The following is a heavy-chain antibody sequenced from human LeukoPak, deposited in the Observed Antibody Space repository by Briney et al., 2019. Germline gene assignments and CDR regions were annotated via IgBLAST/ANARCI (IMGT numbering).Heavy chain of an antibody. D-gene: IGHD3-22*01. Sequence: GGSLRLSCAASGFTFSNAWMSWVRQAPGKGLEWVGRIKSKTDGGTTDYAAPVKGRFTISRDDSKNTLYLQMNSLKTEDTAVYYCTTDSHCYDSSGYAYYFDYWGQGTLVTVSS. CDR1: GFTFSNAW. CDR3: TTDSHCYDSSGYAYYFDY. CDR2: IKSKTDGGTT. J-gene: IGHJ4*02. V-gene: IGHV3-15*01.